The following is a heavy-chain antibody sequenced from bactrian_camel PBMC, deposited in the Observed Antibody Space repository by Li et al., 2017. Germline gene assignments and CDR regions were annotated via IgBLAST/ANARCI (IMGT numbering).Heavy chain of an antibody. D-gene: IGHD2*01. Sequence: HVQLVESGGGSVQAGGSLRLSCAASGVAYSSNCMGWFRQAPGKEREDVASIDSDGRISYADSVKGRFTISKDNAKNTLYLQMSSLNSEDSAMYYCAARPAWLPPNAYGRAAELFTYWGQGTQVTVS. CDR1: GVAYSSNC. V-gene: IGHV3S53*01. CDR2: IDSDGRI. CDR3: AARPAWLPPNAYGRAAELFTY. J-gene: IGHJ4*01.